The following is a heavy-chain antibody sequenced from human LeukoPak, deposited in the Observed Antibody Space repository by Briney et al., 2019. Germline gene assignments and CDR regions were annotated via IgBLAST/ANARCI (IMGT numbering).Heavy chain of an antibody. CDR3: TRGAKFRFYGSGTYYTSLPFDP. CDR2: INPSGSST. Sequence: ASVKVSCKASGYSFTSHYMHWVRQAPGQGLEWMGLINPSGSSTLYAQKFQDRVTITRDTSASTAYMELSSLRSDDMAIYFCTRGAKFRFYGSGTYYTSLPFDPWGQGTLVTVSS. D-gene: IGHD3-10*01. J-gene: IGHJ5*02. CDR1: GYSFTSHY. V-gene: IGHV1-46*01.